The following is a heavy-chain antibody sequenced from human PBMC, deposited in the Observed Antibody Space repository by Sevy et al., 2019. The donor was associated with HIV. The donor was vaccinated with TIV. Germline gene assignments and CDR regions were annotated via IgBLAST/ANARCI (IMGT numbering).Heavy chain of an antibody. D-gene: IGHD3-16*01. V-gene: IGHV3-30-3*01. CDR2: ISYDGSNK. CDR1: GFTFSSYA. CDR3: ESDVGDEEWPRGGY. J-gene: IGHJ4*02. Sequence: GGSLRLSCAASGFTFSSYAMHWVRQAPGKGLEWVAVISYDGSNKYYADSVKRRFTISRDNSKNTLYLQMNSLRAEDTAVYSCESDVGDEEWPRGGYWGQGTLVTVSS.